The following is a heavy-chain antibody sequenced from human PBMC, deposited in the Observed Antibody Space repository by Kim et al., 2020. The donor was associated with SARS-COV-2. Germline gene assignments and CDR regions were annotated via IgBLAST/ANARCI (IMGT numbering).Heavy chain of an antibody. CDR3: ARGGYCSGGSCYWVWFDP. D-gene: IGHD2-15*01. CDR1: GYTFTSYD. V-gene: IGHV1-8*01. Sequence: ASVKVSCKASGYTFTSYDINWVRQATGQGLEWMGWMNPNSGNTGYAQKFQGRVTMTRNTSISTAYMELSSLRSEDTAVYYCARGGYCSGGSCYWVWFDPWGQGTLVTVSS. CDR2: MNPNSGNT. J-gene: IGHJ5*02.